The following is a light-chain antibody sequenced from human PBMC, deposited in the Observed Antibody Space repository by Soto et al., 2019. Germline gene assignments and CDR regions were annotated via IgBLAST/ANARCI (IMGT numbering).Light chain of an antibody. CDR2: GAS. V-gene: IGKV3-20*01. Sequence: EIVLTQSPGTLSLSPGERATLSCRASQSVSNNYLAWYQQKPGQAPRLLIYGASTRATGIPDRFSGSGSGTDFTLTISRLEPEDSAVYYCQQYGSSPTWTFGQGTNVDIK. J-gene: IGKJ1*01. CDR1: QSVSNNY. CDR3: QQYGSSPTWT.